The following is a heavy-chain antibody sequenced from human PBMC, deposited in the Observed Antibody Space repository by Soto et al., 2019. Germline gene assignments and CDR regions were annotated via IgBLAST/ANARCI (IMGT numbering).Heavy chain of an antibody. CDR1: GYTFTGYY. CDR3: ARAGSSFSWFDP. Sequence: QVQLVQSGAEVKKPGASVKVSCKASGYTFTGYYIHWVRQAPGQGLEWMGWINPNSGGTNYAQKCQGRVTMTRDTSISTAYMELSRLRSDDTAVYYCARAGSSFSWFDPWGQGTLVTVSS. CDR2: INPNSGGT. V-gene: IGHV1-2*02. D-gene: IGHD6-6*01. J-gene: IGHJ5*02.